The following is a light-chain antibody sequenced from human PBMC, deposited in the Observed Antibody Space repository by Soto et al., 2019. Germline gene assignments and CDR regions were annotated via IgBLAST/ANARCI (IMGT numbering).Light chain of an antibody. CDR1: SSDVGSYNL. J-gene: IGLJ1*01. Sequence: QSALTXPASVSGSPGQSITISCTGTSSDVGSYNLVSWYQQHPGKAPKLMIYEVSKRPSGVSNRFSGSKSGNTASLTISGLQAEDEADYYCCSYAGSSTVFGTGTKVTVL. CDR3: CSYAGSSTV. V-gene: IGLV2-23*02. CDR2: EVS.